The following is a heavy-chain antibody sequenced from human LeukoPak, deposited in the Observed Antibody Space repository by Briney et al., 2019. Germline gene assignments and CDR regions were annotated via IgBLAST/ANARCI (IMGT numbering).Heavy chain of an antibody. V-gene: IGHV3-48*01. CDR3: AKANVLRYFDWSRPIPAYFDY. CDR1: GFTFSSYS. Sequence: SGGSLRLSCAASGFTFSSYSMNWVRQAPGKGLEWVSYISSSSSTIYYADSVKGRFTISRDNSKDTLYLQMNSLRAEDTAVYYCAKANVLRYFDWSRPIPAYFDYWGQGTLVTVSS. J-gene: IGHJ4*02. CDR2: ISSSSSTI. D-gene: IGHD3-9*01.